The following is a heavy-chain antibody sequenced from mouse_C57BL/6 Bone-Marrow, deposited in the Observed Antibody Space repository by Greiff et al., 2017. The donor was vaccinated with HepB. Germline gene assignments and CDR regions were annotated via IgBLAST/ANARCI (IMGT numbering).Heavy chain of an antibody. CDR3: ARLYYYYGSSYGYAMDY. J-gene: IGHJ4*01. V-gene: IGHV1-47*01. Sequence: QVQLQHSGAELVKPGASVKMSCKASGYTFTTYPIEWMKQNHGKSLEWIGNFHPYNDDTKYNEKFKGKATLTVEKSSSTVYLELSRLTSDDSAVYYCARLYYYYGSSYGYAMDYWGQGTSVTVSS. CDR1: GYTFTTYP. CDR2: FHPYNDDT. D-gene: IGHD1-1*01.